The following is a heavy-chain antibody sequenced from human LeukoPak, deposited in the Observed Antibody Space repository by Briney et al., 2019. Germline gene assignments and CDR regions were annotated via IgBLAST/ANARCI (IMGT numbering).Heavy chain of an antibody. CDR2: IYYSGST. V-gene: IGHV4-59*08. CDR3: ARVRVAMRVFDY. J-gene: IGHJ4*02. D-gene: IGHD2-15*01. Sequence: SETLSLTCTVSGGSISSYYWSWIRQPPGKGLEWIGYIYYSGSTNYNPSLKSRVTISVDTSKNQFSLKLSSVTAADTAVYYCARVRVAMRVFDYWGQGTLVTVSS. CDR1: GGSISSYY.